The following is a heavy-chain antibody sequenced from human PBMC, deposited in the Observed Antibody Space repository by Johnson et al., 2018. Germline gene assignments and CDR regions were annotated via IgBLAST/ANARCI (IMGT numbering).Heavy chain of an antibody. V-gene: IGHV3-9*01. CDR1: GFTFDDYA. CDR3: ARDLARYYYDSSGFDI. CDR2: ISWNSGSI. D-gene: IGHD3-22*01. J-gene: IGHJ3*02. Sequence: DVQLLETGGGLVQPGRSLRLSCAASGFTFDDYAMHWVRQAPGKGLEWVSGISWNSGSIGYADSVKGRFTISRDNAKNSLYLQMNSLRTEDTAVYYCARDLARYYYDSSGFDIWGQGTMVTVSS.